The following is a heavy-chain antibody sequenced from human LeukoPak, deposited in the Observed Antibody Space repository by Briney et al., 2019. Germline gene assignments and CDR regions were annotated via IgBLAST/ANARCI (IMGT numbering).Heavy chain of an antibody. CDR1: GYTFTTYG. D-gene: IGHD3-10*01. CDR2: INGYNGDT. Sequence: ASVKVSFKASGYTFTTYGISWVRQAPGQGLEWLGWINGYNGDTNYAQKFQGRVTVTTDTSTNTAYMELRSLRSDDTAVYYCARAAFGVRGLNWHDAFDSWGQGTLVTVSS. J-gene: IGHJ3*02. V-gene: IGHV1-18*04. CDR3: ARAAFGVRGLNWHDAFDS.